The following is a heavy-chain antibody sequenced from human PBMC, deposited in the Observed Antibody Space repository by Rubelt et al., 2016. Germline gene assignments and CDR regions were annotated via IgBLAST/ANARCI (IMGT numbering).Heavy chain of an antibody. Sequence: QVHLEESGPGLVKPSETLSLTCSVSGHPISSYYWGWIRQPPGKGLEYIATIHDSGTTYYNPSLRSRVVISTDESRNQFSLKLSAGTAADTAVYYCARDGGRYKFDYRGQGILAIVSS. CDR3: ARDGGRYKFDY. J-gene: IGHJ4*02. V-gene: IGHV4-38-2*02. CDR2: IHDSGTT. CDR1: GHPISSYY. D-gene: IGHD1-26*01.